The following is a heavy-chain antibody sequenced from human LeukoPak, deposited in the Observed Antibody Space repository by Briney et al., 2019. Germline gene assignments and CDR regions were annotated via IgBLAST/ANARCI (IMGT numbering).Heavy chain of an antibody. CDR3: AREDPQTTVPEGLDV. Sequence: SETLSLTCTVSGGSISNYYWSWLRQPPGKGLEWIGYIYFSGTTNINPSLKSQVTISVDMSKNQFSLKLSSVTAADTAVYYCAREDPQTTVPEGLDVWGQGTTVTVSS. CDR2: IYFSGTT. D-gene: IGHD4-17*01. V-gene: IGHV4-59*01. CDR1: GGSISNYY. J-gene: IGHJ6*02.